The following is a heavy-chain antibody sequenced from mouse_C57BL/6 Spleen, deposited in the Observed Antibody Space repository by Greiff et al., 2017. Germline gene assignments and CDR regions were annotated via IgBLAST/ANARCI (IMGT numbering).Heavy chain of an antibody. Sequence: VQLQQSGPELVKPGASVKISCKASGYAFSSSWMNWVKQRPGKGLEWIGRIYPGDGDTNYNGKFKGKATLTADKSSSTAYMQLSSLTSEDSAVYFCAIRRGSNYVGENAMDYWGQGTSVTVSS. D-gene: IGHD2-5*01. CDR1: GYAFSSSW. J-gene: IGHJ4*01. CDR3: AIRRGSNYVGENAMDY. V-gene: IGHV1-82*01. CDR2: IYPGDGDT.